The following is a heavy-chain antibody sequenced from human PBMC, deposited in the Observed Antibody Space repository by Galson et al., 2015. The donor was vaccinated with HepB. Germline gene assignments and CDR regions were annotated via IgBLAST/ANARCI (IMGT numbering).Heavy chain of an antibody. V-gene: IGHV3-23*01. Sequence: SLRLSCAASGFTFSSYAMSWVRQAPGKGLEWVSTISGDGGSTYYADSVKGRFTISRDKSKNTLYLQLNSLRAEDTAVYYCAKVFVYYYYMDVWGKGTTVTVSS. J-gene: IGHJ6*03. CDR3: AKVFVYYYYMDV. CDR1: GFTFSSYA. CDR2: ISGDGGST.